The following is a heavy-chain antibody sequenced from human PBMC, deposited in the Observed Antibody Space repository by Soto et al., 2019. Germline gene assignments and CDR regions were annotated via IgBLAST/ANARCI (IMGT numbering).Heavy chain of an antibody. D-gene: IGHD1-7*01. Sequence: GASVKVSCKASGYTFTSYGLSWVRQAPGQGLEWMGWISAYNGNTNYAQKLQGRVTMTTDTSTSTAYMELRSLRSDDTAVYYCARVNDITGTTGALADIWGQGTMVTVSS. CDR1: GYTFTSYG. J-gene: IGHJ3*02. V-gene: IGHV1-18*01. CDR3: ARVNDITGTTGALADI. CDR2: ISAYNGNT.